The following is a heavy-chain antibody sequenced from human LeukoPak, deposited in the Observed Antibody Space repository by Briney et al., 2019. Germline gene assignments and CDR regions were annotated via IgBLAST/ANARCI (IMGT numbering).Heavy chain of an antibody. D-gene: IGHD3-9*01. CDR3: ARSPLPSDYDILTGSSYYFDY. CDR1: GGSISGYY. Sequence: PSETLSLTCTVSGGSISGYYWSWIRQPPGKGLEWIGYIYHSGSTYYNPSLKSRVTISVDRSKNQFSLKLSSVTAADTAVYYCARSPLPSDYDILTGSSYYFDYWGQGTLVTVSS. CDR2: IYHSGST. J-gene: IGHJ4*02. V-gene: IGHV4-59*12.